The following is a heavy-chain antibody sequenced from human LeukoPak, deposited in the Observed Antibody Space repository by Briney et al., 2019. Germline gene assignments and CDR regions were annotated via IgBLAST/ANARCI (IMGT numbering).Heavy chain of an antibody. Sequence: GESLKISCKGSGYSFTTYWIGWVRQMPGKGLEWMGIIYPGDSDTRYSPSFQGQVTISADKSVSTAYLQWSSLKASDTAMYYCARPSYYYDGSDYYLGGFDYWGQGTLVTVSS. CDR1: GYSFTTYW. D-gene: IGHD3-22*01. CDR3: ARPSYYYDGSDYYLGGFDY. CDR2: IYPGDSDT. V-gene: IGHV5-51*01. J-gene: IGHJ4*02.